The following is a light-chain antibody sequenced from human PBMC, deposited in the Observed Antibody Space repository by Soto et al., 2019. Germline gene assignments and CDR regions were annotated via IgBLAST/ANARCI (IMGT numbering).Light chain of an antibody. CDR1: SSNIGADND. CDR3: QSYDSSLFQVV. Sequence: QSVLTQPPSVSGAPGQTVTISCTGSSSNIGADNDVHWYQQVPGTAPKLLIYQNNIRPSGVPDRFSGSKSGTSASLAITGLQDEYEADYYCQSYDSSLFQVVFGGGTKVTVL. CDR2: QNN. J-gene: IGLJ2*01. V-gene: IGLV1-40*01.